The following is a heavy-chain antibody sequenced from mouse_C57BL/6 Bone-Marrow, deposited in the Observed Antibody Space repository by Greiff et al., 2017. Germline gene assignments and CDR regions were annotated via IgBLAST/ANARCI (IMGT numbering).Heavy chain of an antibody. CDR3: ASQGAWDEAWFAY. Sequence: VQLQQPGAELVRPGSSVKLSCKASGYTFTSYWMDWVKQRPGQGLEWIGNIYPSDSETHYNQKFKDKATLTVDKSSSTAYMQLSSLTSEDSAVYYCASQGAWDEAWFAYWGQGTLVTVSA. CDR2: IYPSDSET. J-gene: IGHJ3*01. CDR1: GYTFTSYW. V-gene: IGHV1-61*01. D-gene: IGHD4-1*01.